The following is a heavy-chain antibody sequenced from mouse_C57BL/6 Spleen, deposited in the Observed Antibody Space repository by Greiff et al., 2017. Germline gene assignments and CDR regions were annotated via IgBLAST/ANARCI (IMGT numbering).Heavy chain of an antibody. J-gene: IGHJ4*01. CDR2: IWSGGST. Sequence: VQLQQSGPGLVQPSQSLSITCTVSGFSLTSYGVHWVRQSPGKGLEWLGVIWSGGSTDYNAAFISRLSISKDNSKSQVFFKMNSLQADDTAIYYCARMGITTVVPDYYAMDYWGQGTSVTVSS. D-gene: IGHD1-1*01. CDR3: ARMGITTVVPDYYAMDY. V-gene: IGHV2-2*01. CDR1: GFSLTSYG.